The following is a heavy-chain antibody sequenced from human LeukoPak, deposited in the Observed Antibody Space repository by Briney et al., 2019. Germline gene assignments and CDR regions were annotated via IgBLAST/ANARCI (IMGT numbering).Heavy chain of an antibody. CDR2: INHSGST. V-gene: IGHV4-34*01. D-gene: IGHD6-13*01. J-gene: IGHJ4*02. CDR1: GGSFSGYY. Sequence: PSETLSLTCAVYGGSFSGYYWSWIRQPPGKGLEWIGEINHSGSTNHNPSLKSRVTISVDTSKNQFSLKLSSVTAADTAVYYCARGDSSSWPTNFDYWGQGTLVTVSS. CDR3: ARGDSSSWPTNFDY.